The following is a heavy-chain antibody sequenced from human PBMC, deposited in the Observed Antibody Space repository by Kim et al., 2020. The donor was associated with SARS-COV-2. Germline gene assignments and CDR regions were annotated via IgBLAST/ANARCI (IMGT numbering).Heavy chain of an antibody. D-gene: IGHD7-27*01. CDR1: GFTFDDYA. V-gene: IGHV3-9*01. J-gene: IGHJ6*02. CDR3: AKDIGIWGGIWGSGMDV. CDR2: ISWNSGSI. Sequence: LRLSCAASGFTFDDYAMHWVRQAPGKGLEWVSGISWNSGSIGYADSVKGRFTISRDNAKNSLYLQMNSLRAEDTALYYCAKDIGIWGGIWGSGMDVWGQGTTVTVSS.